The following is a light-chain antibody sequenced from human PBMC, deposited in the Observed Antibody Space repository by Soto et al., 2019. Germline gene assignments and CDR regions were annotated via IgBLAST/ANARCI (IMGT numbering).Light chain of an antibody. CDR1: QSVLYSSDNKNY. CDR2: WSS. CDR3: QQYYSGPLT. V-gene: IGKV4-1*01. J-gene: IGKJ4*01. Sequence: DIVMTQSPDSLAVSLGERASINCKSSQSVLYSSDNKNYLAWYQQKPGQPPKLLIHWSSTRESGVPDRISGSGSGTYFTLTSSNLKAEDVAVYYWQQYYSGPLTFGGGSKVEIK.